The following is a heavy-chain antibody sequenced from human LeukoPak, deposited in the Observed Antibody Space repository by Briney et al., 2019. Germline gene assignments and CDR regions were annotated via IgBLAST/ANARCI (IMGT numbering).Heavy chain of an antibody. V-gene: IGHV4-39*07. J-gene: IGHJ6*02. Sequence: SETLSLTCTVSGGSISSGDYYWSWIRQPPGKGLEWIGEINHSGSTNYNPSLKSRVTISVDTSKNQFSLKLSSVTAADTAVYYCARGLYDYVWGSYRYNPLYGMDVWGQGTTVTVSS. D-gene: IGHD3-16*02. CDR3: ARGLYDYVWGSYRYNPLYGMDV. CDR1: GGSISSGDYY. CDR2: INHSGST.